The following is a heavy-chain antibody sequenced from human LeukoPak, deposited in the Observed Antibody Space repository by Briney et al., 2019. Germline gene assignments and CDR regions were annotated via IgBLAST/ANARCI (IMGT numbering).Heavy chain of an antibody. CDR2: ISAYNGNT. J-gene: IGHJ4*02. D-gene: IGHD3-22*01. V-gene: IGHV1-18*01. CDR1: GYTFTSYG. Sequence: ASVKVSCKASGYTFTSYGISWVRQAPGQGLEWMGWISAYNGNTNYAQKLQGRVTMTTDTSTSTAYMELRSLRSDDTAVYYCAREVPYDTSRYYQPFDYWGQGTLVTVSS. CDR3: AREVPYDTSRYYQPFDY.